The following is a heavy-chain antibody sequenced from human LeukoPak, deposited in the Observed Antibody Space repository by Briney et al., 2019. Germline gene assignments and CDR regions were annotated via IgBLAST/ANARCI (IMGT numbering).Heavy chain of an antibody. J-gene: IGHJ6*02. CDR2: ISSSGYI. CDR1: GFTFSSYS. V-gene: IGHV3-21*01. D-gene: IGHD3-10*01. Sequence: GGSLRLSCAASGFTFSSYSMNWVRQAPGKGLEWVSSISSSGYIYYADSVKGRFTISRDNAKNSLYLQMNSLRAEDTAVYYCARVHYYGSGPLYYYYGMDVWGQGTTVTVSS. CDR3: ARVHYYGSGPLYYYYGMDV.